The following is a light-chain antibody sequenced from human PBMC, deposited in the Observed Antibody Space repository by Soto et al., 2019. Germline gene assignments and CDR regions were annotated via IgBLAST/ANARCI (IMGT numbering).Light chain of an antibody. CDR3: QQLSHSPYT. Sequence: DIQLTQSPSFLSASVEDRVTISCRASYDISSSLAWYQQEPGKPPKLLIYDSSTLQTGVPSRFTGGGSGRQLTLTISGLQFGDFATYFCQQLSHSPYTFCPGTKLEI. CDR2: DSS. CDR1: YDISSS. V-gene: IGKV1-9*01. J-gene: IGKJ2*01.